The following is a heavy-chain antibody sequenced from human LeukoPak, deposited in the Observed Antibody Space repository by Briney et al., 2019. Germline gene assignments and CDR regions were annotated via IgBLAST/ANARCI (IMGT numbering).Heavy chain of an antibody. CDR1: GYTFTSYY. D-gene: IGHD3-10*01. Sequence: ASVKVSCKASGYTFTSYYMHWVRQAPGQGLEWMGIINPSGGSTSYAQKFQGRVTMTRDTSTSTVYMELSSLRSEDTAVYYCARASRPGYYGSGSRGNWFDPWGQGTLVTVSS. CDR3: ARASRPGYYGSGSRGNWFDP. J-gene: IGHJ5*02. V-gene: IGHV1-46*01. CDR2: INPSGGST.